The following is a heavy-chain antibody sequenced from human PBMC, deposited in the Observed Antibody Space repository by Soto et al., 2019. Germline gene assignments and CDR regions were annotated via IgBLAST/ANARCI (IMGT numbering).Heavy chain of an antibody. J-gene: IGHJ5*02. CDR3: ARDPMKLELLPDWFDP. D-gene: IGHD1-26*01. Sequence: GGSLRLSCAASGFTFDDYGMSWVRQGPGKGLEWVSGINWNGGSTGYADSVKGRFTISRDNAKNSLYLQMNSLRAEDTALYYCARDPMKLELLPDWFDPWGQGTLVSVSS. V-gene: IGHV3-20*04. CDR1: GFTFDDYG. CDR2: INWNGGST.